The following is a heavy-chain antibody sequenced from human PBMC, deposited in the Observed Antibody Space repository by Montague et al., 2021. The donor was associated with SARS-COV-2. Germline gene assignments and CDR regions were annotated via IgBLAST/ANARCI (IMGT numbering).Heavy chain of an antibody. CDR3: VVVPLGPRGRGFDC. CDR2: IYHSGST. V-gene: IGHV4-4*02. D-gene: IGHD2-15*01. CDR1: GDSISSSNW. J-gene: IGHJ4*02. Sequence: SETLSLTCAVSGDSISSSNWWSWVRQPPGKGLEWIGEIYHSGSTNYNPSLKSRVTISVDTSKNQFSLKLSSVTAADTAVYYCVVVPLGPRGRGFDCWGQGTLVTVSS.